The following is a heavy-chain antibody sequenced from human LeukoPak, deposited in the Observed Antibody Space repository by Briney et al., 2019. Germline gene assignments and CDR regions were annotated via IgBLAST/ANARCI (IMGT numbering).Heavy chain of an antibody. CDR1: GGSISGHY. CDR3: ARGPFEYYFDY. CDR2: IYYNGNT. J-gene: IGHJ4*02. Sequence: SETLSLTCAVSGGSISGHYWHWIRRPPGERLEWIGYIYYNGNTNYSPSLWGRVTFSVDTSKSQLSHNLSSVTAADTAVYYCARGPFEYYFDYWGQGKLVTVSS. D-gene: IGHD3-9*01. V-gene: IGHV4-59*11.